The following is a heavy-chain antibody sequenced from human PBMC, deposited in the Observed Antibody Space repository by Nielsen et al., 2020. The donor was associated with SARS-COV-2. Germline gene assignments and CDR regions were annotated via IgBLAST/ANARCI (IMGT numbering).Heavy chain of an antibody. CDR2: ISYDGSNK. D-gene: IGHD5-24*01. J-gene: IGHJ4*02. CDR1: GFTFSSYG. V-gene: IGHV3-30*03. Sequence: GGSLRLSCAASGFTFSSYGMHWVRQAPGKGLEWVAVISYDGSNKYYADSVKGRFTISRDNSKNTLYLQMNSLRAEDTAVYYCARRKMATMGDLDYWGQGTLVTVSS. CDR3: ARRKMATMGDLDY.